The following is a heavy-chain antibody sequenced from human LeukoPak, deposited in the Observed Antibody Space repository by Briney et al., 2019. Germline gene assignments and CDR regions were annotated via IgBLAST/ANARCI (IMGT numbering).Heavy chain of an antibody. V-gene: IGHV4-31*03. J-gene: IGHJ4*02. Sequence: PSETLSLTCTVSGDSISSGGYYWSWIRQHPGKGLEWIGYIYYSGSTYYNPSLKRRVTISVDTSKNQFSLKLSSVTAADTAVYYCARGDYEGRGYFSNWGQGTLVTVSS. D-gene: IGHD2/OR15-2a*01. CDR3: ARGDYEGRGYFSN. CDR2: IYYSGST. CDR1: GDSISSGGYY.